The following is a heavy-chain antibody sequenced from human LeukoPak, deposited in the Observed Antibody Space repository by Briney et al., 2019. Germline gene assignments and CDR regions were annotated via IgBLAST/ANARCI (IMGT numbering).Heavy chain of an antibody. D-gene: IGHD4-17*01. CDR3: ARLYGGYGDYYFDC. Sequence: PGGSLRLSCAASGFTFRSYWMHWVRQAPGKGLVWVSRINSDGSSTSYADTVKGRFTISRDNAKNTLYLQMNSLRAEDTAVYYCARLYGGYGDYYFDCWGQGTLVTVSS. CDR1: GFTFRSYW. CDR2: INSDGSST. J-gene: IGHJ4*02. V-gene: IGHV3-74*01.